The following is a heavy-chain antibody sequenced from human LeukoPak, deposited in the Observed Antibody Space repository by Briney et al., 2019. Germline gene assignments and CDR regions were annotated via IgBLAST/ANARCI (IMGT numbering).Heavy chain of an antibody. CDR1: GGSIINHN. J-gene: IGHJ4*02. Sequence: SETLSLTCSVSGGSIINHNWSWIRQPPGKGLEWIGYIYSSGSTNYNPSLKSRVTISVDTSKNQFSLKLSSVTAADTAVYYCARDRGTWNDDGFDYWGQGTLVTVSS. D-gene: IGHD1-1*01. V-gene: IGHV4-4*08. CDR2: IYSSGST. CDR3: ARDRGTWNDDGFDY.